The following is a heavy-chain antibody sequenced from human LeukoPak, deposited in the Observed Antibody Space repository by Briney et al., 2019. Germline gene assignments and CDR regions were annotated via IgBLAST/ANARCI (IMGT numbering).Heavy chain of an antibody. CDR3: ASILSGSYSDY. D-gene: IGHD1-26*01. CDR1: GFTFSSYG. CDR2: ISYDGSNK. J-gene: IGHJ4*02. Sequence: GGSLRLSCAASGFTFSSYGMHWVRQAPGKGLEWVAVISYDGSNKYYADSVKGRFTISRDNSKNTLYLQMNSLRAEDTAVYYCASILSGSYSDYWGQGTLVTVSS. V-gene: IGHV3-30*03.